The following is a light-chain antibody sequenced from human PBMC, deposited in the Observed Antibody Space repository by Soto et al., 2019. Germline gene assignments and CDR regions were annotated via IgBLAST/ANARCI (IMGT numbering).Light chain of an antibody. CDR2: GAS. CDR1: QSVSSSY. Sequence: EIVLTQSPGTLSLSPGERATLSCRASQSVSSSYLAWYQQKPGQAPRLLIYGASSRATGIPDRFSGSGSGTDFTLTISRLEPADFAVYYCQQYGRSPGTFGQGTKLEIK. V-gene: IGKV3-20*01. CDR3: QQYGRSPGT. J-gene: IGKJ2*01.